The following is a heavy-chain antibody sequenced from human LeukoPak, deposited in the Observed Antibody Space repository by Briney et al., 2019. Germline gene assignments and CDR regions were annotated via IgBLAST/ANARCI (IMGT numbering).Heavy chain of an antibody. J-gene: IGHJ5*02. D-gene: IGHD3-3*01. CDR3: AKDAGIGVVIWVPNNWFDP. V-gene: IGHV3-23*01. CDR2: ISGSGGST. CDR1: GFTFSSYG. Sequence: GGSLRLSCAASGFTFSSYGMHWVRQAPGKGLEWVSAISGSGGSTYYADSVKGRFTISRDNSKNTLYLQMNSLRAEDTAVYYCAKDAGIGVVIWVPNNWFDPWGQGTLVTVSS.